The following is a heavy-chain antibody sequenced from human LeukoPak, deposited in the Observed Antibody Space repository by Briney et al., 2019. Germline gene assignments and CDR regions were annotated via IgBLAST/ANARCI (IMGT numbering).Heavy chain of an antibody. Sequence: GGSLRLSCAASGFTFSSYSMNWVRQAPGKGLEWVSSISSSSSYIYYADSVKGRFTISRDNSKNSLYLQMNSLRAEDTAVYYCASSGGPYCSSTSCYIFWFDPWGQGTLVTVSS. V-gene: IGHV3-21*01. D-gene: IGHD2-2*02. CDR2: ISSSSSYI. CDR1: GFTFSSYS. J-gene: IGHJ5*02. CDR3: ASSGGPYCSSTSCYIFWFDP.